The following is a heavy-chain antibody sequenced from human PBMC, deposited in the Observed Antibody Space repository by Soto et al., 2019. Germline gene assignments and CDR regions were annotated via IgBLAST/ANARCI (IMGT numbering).Heavy chain of an antibody. J-gene: IGHJ6*02. D-gene: IGHD1-7*01. CDR3: AGLIGRTTRLWYYYYGMDV. V-gene: IGHV4-34*01. Sequence: ETLSLTCAVYGGSFSGYYWSWIRQPPGKGLEWIGEINHSGSTNYNPSLKSRVTISVDTSKNQFSLKLSSVTAADTAVYYCAGLIGRTTRLWYYYYGMDVWGQGTTVTVSS. CDR2: INHSGST. CDR1: GGSFSGYY.